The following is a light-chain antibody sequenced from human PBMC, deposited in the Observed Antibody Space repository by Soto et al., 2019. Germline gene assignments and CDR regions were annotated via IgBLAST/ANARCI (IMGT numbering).Light chain of an antibody. CDR1: SSNIGAGYH. CDR2: HNN. CDR3: HPYDNRLSGYV. J-gene: IGLJ1*01. Sequence: QSVLTQPPSVAGAPGQRVTISCTGTSSNIGAGYHVHWYQQHPGIAPKLLISHNNNRPSGVPDRFSGSKSDTSASLAITGLKADDEADYYCHPYDNRLSGYVLRTGTKVTVL. V-gene: IGLV1-40*01.